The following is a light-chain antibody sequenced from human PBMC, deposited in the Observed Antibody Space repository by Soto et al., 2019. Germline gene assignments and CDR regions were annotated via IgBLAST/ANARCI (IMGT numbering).Light chain of an antibody. V-gene: IGLV1-44*01. CDR3: AAWDDSLIGLV. Sequence: QAVVTQPPSASGTPGQRVTISCSGSSSNIGGNPVNWYQQLPGTAPKVLVYSNNQRPSGVPDRFSGSKSGTSASLAISGLQSEDEADYYCAAWDDSLIGLVFGGGTKLTVL. CDR1: SSNIGGNP. CDR2: SNN. J-gene: IGLJ3*02.